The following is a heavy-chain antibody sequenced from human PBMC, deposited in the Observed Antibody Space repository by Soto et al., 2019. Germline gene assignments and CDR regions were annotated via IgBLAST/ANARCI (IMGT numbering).Heavy chain of an antibody. J-gene: IGHJ6*02. CDR1: GFTFTSSA. CDR2: IVVGSGNT. V-gene: IGHV1-58*01. Sequence: QMQLVQSGPEVKKPGTSVKVSCKASGFTFTSSAVQWVRQARGQRLEWIGWIVVGSGNTNYAQKLQERVTITRDMSTSTAYMELSSLRSEDTAVYYCAAETYCSSTSCSNRYYYYGMDVWGQGTTVTVSS. CDR3: AAETYCSSTSCSNRYYYYGMDV. D-gene: IGHD2-2*01.